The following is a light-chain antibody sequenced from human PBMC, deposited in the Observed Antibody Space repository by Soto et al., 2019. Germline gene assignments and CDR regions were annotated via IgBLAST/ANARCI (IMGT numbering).Light chain of an antibody. CDR2: DVS. Sequence: QSALTQPASLSGSPGQSITISCTGTSSDVGGYNYVSWYQQHPGRAPKLMIYDVSNRPSEVSNRFSGSKSDNTASLTISGLQAEDEADYYCSSYTSSSTLVFGGGTQLTVL. CDR1: SSDVGGYNY. CDR3: SSYTSSSTLV. J-gene: IGLJ7*01. V-gene: IGLV2-14*01.